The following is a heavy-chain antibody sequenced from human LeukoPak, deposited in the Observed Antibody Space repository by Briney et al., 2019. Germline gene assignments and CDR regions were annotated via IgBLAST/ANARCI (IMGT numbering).Heavy chain of an antibody. D-gene: IGHD6-13*01. CDR3: ARAERYSSSLDY. V-gene: IGHV3-33*01. J-gene: IGHJ4*02. CDR1: GFTSSSYG. CDR2: IWYDGSNK. Sequence: AGGSLRLSCAASGFTSSSYGMHWVRQAPGKGLEWVAVIWYDGSNKYYADSVKGRFTISRDNSKNTLYLQMNSLRAEDTAVYYCARAERYSSSLDYWGQGTLVTVSS.